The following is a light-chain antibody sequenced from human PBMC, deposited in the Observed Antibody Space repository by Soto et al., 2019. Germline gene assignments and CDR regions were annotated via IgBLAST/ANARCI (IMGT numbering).Light chain of an antibody. CDR2: KAS. CDR1: QTISSW. CDR3: HQYNSYTWT. J-gene: IGKJ1*01. Sequence: DIQMTQSPSTLSGSVGDRVTITCRASQTISSWLAWYQQKPGKAPKLLIYKASTLKSGVPSRFSGSGSGTEFTLTISSLQPDDFATYYCHQYNSYTWTFGKGTKVDTK. V-gene: IGKV1-5*03.